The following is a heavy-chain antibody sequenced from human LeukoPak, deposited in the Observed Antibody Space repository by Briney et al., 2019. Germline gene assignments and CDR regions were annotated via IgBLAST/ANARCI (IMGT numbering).Heavy chain of an antibody. CDR1: GYTFTKYY. D-gene: IGHD3-22*01. Sequence: ASVKVSCKASGYTFTKYYMHWVRQAPGQGLEWMGIIDPSGGSTSYAQTFQGRVTMTRDTSTSTAYMELSSLRSEDTAVYYCARGLWHYDSSGYYVDYWGQGTLVTVSS. CDR2: IDPSGGST. CDR3: ARGLWHYDSSGYYVDY. J-gene: IGHJ4*02. V-gene: IGHV1-46*01.